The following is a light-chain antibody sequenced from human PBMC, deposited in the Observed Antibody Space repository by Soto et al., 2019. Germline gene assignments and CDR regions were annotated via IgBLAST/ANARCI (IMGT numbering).Light chain of an antibody. J-gene: IGKJ1*01. CDR1: QSVSSNY. CDR3: QQYDTSPMT. CDR2: GVS. V-gene: IGKV3-20*01. Sequence: EIVLTQSPGTLSLSPGERSTLSCRPSQSVSSNYLAWYQQKPGQAPRLLVSGVSTRATGIPDRFGGSGSGSDFTLTISRLEPEDFAVYYCQQYDTSPMTFGQGTKVDIK.